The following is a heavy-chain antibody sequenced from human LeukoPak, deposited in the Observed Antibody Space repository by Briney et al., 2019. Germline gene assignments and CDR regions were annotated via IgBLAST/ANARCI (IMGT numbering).Heavy chain of an antibody. CDR2: IRSKANSYAT. V-gene: IGHV3-73*01. CDR3: TRDLATVTRAFDI. D-gene: IGHD4-17*01. Sequence: GGSLRLSCAASGFNFSGSAMHWVRQASGKGLEWVGRIRSKANSYATAYAASVKGRFTISRDDSKNTAYLQMNSLKTEDTAVYYCTRDLATVTRAFDIWGQGTMVTVSS. CDR1: GFNFSGSA. J-gene: IGHJ3*02.